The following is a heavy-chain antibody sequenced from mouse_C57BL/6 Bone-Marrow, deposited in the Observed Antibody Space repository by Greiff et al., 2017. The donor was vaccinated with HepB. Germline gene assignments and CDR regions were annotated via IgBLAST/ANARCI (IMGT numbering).Heavy chain of an antibody. V-gene: IGHV1-63*01. CDR2: IYPGGGYT. Sequence: VKVVESGAELVRPGTSVKMSCKASGYTFTNYWIGWAKQRPGHGLEWIGDIYPGGGYTNYNEKFKGKATLTADKSSSTAYMQFSSLTSEDSAIYYCARWRDKAMDYWGQGTSVTVSS. CDR3: ARWRDKAMDY. CDR1: GYTFTNYW. J-gene: IGHJ4*01.